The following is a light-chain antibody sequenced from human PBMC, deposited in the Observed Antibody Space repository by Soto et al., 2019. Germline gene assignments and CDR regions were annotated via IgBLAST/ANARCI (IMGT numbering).Light chain of an antibody. CDR2: DAS. V-gene: IGKV1-33*01. J-gene: IGKJ4*01. CDR3: QQYDNLPPLT. Sequence: DIQMTQSPSSLSASVGDRVTITCQASQDISNYLNWYQQKPGKAPKLLIYDASNLKTGVPSRFRGSGSGTDFTFTISSPQPEDIATYYCQQYDNLPPLTFGGGTKVEIK. CDR1: QDISNY.